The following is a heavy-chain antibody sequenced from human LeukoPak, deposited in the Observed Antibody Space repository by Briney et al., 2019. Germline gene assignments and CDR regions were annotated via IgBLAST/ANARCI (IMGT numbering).Heavy chain of an antibody. D-gene: IGHD5-12*01. CDR2: TNHSGST. CDR3: ARGDLPPPGSADFDY. V-gene: IGHV4-34*01. CDR1: GGSFSGYY. J-gene: IGHJ4*02. Sequence: PSETLSLTCAVYGGSFSGYYWSWIRQPPGKGLEWIGETNHSGSTNYNPSLKSRVTMSVDTSKNQFSLKLSSVTAADTAVYYCARGDLPPPGSADFDYWGQGTLVTVSS.